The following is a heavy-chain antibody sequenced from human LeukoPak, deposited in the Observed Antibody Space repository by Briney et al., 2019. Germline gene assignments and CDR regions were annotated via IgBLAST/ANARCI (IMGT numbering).Heavy chain of an antibody. CDR1: GYTFTSYD. Sequence: ASVKVSCKASGYTFTSYDINWVRQATGQGHEWMGWMNPNSGNTGYAQKFQGRVTMTRNTSISTAYMELSSLRSDDTAVYYCVRGGGFNSGFEYWGQGTLVIVSS. V-gene: IGHV1-8*01. J-gene: IGHJ4*02. D-gene: IGHD3-10*01. CDR2: MNPNSGNT. CDR3: VRGGGFNSGFEY.